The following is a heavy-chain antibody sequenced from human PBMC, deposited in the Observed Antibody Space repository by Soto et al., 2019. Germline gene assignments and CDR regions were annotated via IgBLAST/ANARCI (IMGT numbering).Heavy chain of an antibody. V-gene: IGHV3-23*01. J-gene: IGHJ1*01. CDR2: ISGNGGTT. D-gene: IGHD6-25*01. Sequence: EVQLLESGGGLVQPGGSLRLACAASGFTFSSYAMSWVRQAPGKGLEWVSSISGNGGTTDYADSVKGRFTISRDNSKNTLYLKVNSLRVKDTAVYYCATDDKPSSGRLTESLHHWGQGTLVTVSS. CDR3: ATDDKPSSGRLTESLHH. CDR1: GFTFSSYA.